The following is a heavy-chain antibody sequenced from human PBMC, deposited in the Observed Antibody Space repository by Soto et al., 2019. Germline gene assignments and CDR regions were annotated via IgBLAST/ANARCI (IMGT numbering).Heavy chain of an antibody. CDR1: GGSISSYY. CDR2: IYYSGST. Sequence: SETLSLTCAVSGGSISSYYWSWIRQPPEKGLEWIGYIYYSGSTNYNPSLTSRVTISVDTSKNQFSLKLNSVTAADTAVYFCERPSFWLLLPNYWGQGSLVTVSS. J-gene: IGHJ4*02. D-gene: IGHD3-22*01. CDR3: ERPSFWLLLPNY. V-gene: IGHV4-59*08.